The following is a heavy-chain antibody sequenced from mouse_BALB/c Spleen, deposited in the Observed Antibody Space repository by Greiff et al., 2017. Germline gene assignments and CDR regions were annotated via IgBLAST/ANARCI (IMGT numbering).Heavy chain of an antibody. J-gene: IGHJ2*01. CDR2: IWSGGST. V-gene: IGHV2-2*02. D-gene: IGHD2-4*01. CDR1: GFSLTSYG. CDR3: ARGGSMITLDY. Sequence: QVQLQQSGPGLVQPSQSLSITCTVSGFSLTSYGVHWVRQSPGKGLEWLGVIWSGGSTDYNAAFISRLSISKDNSKSQVFFKMNSLQANDTAIYYCARGGSMITLDYWGQGTTLTVSS.